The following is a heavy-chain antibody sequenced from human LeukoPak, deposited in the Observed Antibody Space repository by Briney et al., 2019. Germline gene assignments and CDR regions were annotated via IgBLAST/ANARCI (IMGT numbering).Heavy chain of an antibody. Sequence: SVKVSCKASGGTFSSYAISWVRQAPGQGLEWMGRIVPILGIANYAQKFQGRVTITADKSTSTAYMELSSLRSEDTAVYYCAFSTSGYSSSPPGYWGQGTLVTVSS. CDR2: IVPILGIA. CDR1: GGTFSSYA. J-gene: IGHJ4*02. V-gene: IGHV1-69*04. D-gene: IGHD6-13*01. CDR3: AFSTSGYSSSPPGY.